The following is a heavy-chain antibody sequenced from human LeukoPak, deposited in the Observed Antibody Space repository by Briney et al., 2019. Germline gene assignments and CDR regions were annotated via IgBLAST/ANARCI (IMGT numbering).Heavy chain of an antibody. CDR3: ASDRSSSGWFDP. Sequence: GGSLRLSCAASGFTFSSYSMNWVRQAPGKGLEWVSSISSSSYIYYADSVKGRFTISRDNAKNSLYLQMNSLRAEDTAVYYCASDRSSSGWFDPWGQGTLVTVSS. CDR1: GFTFSSYS. CDR2: ISSSSYI. D-gene: IGHD6-6*01. V-gene: IGHV3-21*01. J-gene: IGHJ5*02.